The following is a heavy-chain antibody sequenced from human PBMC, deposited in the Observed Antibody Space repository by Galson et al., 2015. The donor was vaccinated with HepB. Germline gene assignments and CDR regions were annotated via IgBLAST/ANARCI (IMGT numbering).Heavy chain of an antibody. CDR2: IRSKAYGGTT. D-gene: IGHD6-13*01. CDR3: TREKLPYSSSWYAPWYFDY. CDR1: GFTFGDYA. Sequence: SLRLSCAASGFTFGDYAMSWVRQAPGKGLEWVGFIRSKAYGGTTEYAASVKGRFTISRDDSKSIAYLQMNSLKTEDTAVYYCTREKLPYSSSWYAPWYFDYWGQGTLVTVSS. V-gene: IGHV3-49*04. J-gene: IGHJ4*02.